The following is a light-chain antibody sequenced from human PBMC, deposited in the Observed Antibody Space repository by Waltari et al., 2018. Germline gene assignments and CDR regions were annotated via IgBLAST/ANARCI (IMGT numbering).Light chain of an antibody. CDR2: DVN. Sequence: QSALTQPASVSGSPGQSITISCTGTSSDLGAYNFVSWYQKHPGKAPKVMIYDVNNRPSGVSSSFSGSKSGNTASLTISGLQVEDEADYYCSSYTTGSTRYVFGSGTKVTVL. CDR1: SSDLGAYNF. V-gene: IGLV2-14*03. CDR3: SSYTTGSTRYV. J-gene: IGLJ1*01.